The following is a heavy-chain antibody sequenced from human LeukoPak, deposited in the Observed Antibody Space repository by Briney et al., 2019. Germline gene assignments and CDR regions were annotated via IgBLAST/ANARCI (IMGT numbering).Heavy chain of an antibody. J-gene: IGHJ5*01. CDR3: TKEPTRSGSFFGS. Sequence: GGSLRLPCVASGFIFSNYGMHWVRRAPGKGLEWVAVIGYDGNNIHYADSVKGRFSISRDNSKNTLSLQMNSLRAEDTAVYHCTKEPTRSGSFFGSWGQGTLVTVSS. CDR2: IGYDGNNI. V-gene: IGHV3-30*18. D-gene: IGHD1-26*01. CDR1: GFIFSNYG.